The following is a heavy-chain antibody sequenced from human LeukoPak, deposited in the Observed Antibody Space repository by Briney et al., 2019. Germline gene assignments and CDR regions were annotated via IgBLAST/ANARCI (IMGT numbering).Heavy chain of an antibody. D-gene: IGHD1/OR15-1a*01. CDR3: ARGAGTRSGTFDI. V-gene: IGHV4-61*02. Sequence: SETLSLTCTVSGDSISSGSFYWSWTRQPAGKGLEWIGRIHTSGRTSYSPSLKSRVTMSIDPSKNQFSLKLNSVTATDTAVYYCARGAGTRSGTFDIWGQGTMVTVSS. CDR2: IHTSGRT. CDR1: GDSISSGSFY. J-gene: IGHJ3*02.